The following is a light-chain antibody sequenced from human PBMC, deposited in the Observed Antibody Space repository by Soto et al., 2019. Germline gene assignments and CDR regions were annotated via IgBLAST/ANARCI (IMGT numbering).Light chain of an antibody. CDR1: QSVRSS. V-gene: IGKV3-15*01. CDR2: GAS. CDR3: HQYNNWWT. Sequence: EIVMTQSPDTLSVSPGARATLSCRASQSVRSSLAWYQQKPGQAPSLLIYGASTRATGIPARFSGIGSGTEFPLTLSSLHSEDSAVDDCHQYNNWWTFGQGTKVDIK. J-gene: IGKJ1*01.